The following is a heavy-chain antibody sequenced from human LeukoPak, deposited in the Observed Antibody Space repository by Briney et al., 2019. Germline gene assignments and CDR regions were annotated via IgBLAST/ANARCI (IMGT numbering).Heavy chain of an antibody. D-gene: IGHD3-3*01. V-gene: IGHV3-7*01. J-gene: IGHJ4*02. CDR1: GFIFSNYW. CDR2: IKEDGSEK. Sequence: TGGSLRLSCEASGFIFSNYWMSWVRQTPGKGLEWVANIKEDGSEKSYVDSVKGRFTLSRDNAKNSLYLQMNSLRAEDTAVYYCARSGSDFDYWGQGTLVSVSS. CDR3: ARSGSDFDY.